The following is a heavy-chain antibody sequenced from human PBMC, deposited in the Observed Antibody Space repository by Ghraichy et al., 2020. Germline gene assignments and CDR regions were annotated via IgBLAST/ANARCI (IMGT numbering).Heavy chain of an antibody. Sequence: SQTLSLTCTVSGGSISSGGYYWSWIRQHPGKGLEWIGYIYYSGSTYYNPSLKSRVTISVDTSKNQFSLKLSSVTAADTAVYYCARVLSGSYFGPTEAFDIWGQGTMVTVSS. CDR2: IYYSGST. V-gene: IGHV4-31*03. J-gene: IGHJ3*02. CDR1: GGSISSGGYY. D-gene: IGHD1-26*01. CDR3: ARVLSGSYFGPTEAFDI.